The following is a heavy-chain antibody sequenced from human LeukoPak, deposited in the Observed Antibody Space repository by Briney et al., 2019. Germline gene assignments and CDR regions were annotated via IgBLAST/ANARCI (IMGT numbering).Heavy chain of an antibody. CDR1: GGSISSGGYY. J-gene: IGHJ4*02. V-gene: IGHV4-31*03. CDR2: IYYSGST. D-gene: IGHD3-22*01. CDR3: ARVYYDSSGYYYPFDY. Sequence: SETLSLTCTVSGGSISSGGYYWRWIRQHPGKGLEWIGYIYYSGSTYYNPSLKSRVTISVDKSKNQFSLKLSSVTAADTAVYYCARVYYDSSGYYYPFDYWGQGTLVTVSS.